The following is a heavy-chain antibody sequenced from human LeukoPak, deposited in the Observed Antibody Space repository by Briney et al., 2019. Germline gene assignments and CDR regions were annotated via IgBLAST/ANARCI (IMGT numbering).Heavy chain of an antibody. CDR3: ARFRALDY. Sequence: PGWSLRLSCVASGFTFSTDWMSWVRQAPGKGLEWVANIKHDGREKYYVESVKGRFTISRDNAKNSLYLQMNSLRAEDTAVYYCARFRALDYWGQGSLVTVSS. D-gene: IGHD3-10*01. CDR2: IKHDGREK. V-gene: IGHV3-7*01. CDR1: GFTFSTDW. J-gene: IGHJ4*02.